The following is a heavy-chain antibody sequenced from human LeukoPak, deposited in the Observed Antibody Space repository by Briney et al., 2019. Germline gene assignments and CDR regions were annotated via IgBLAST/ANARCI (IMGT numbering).Heavy chain of an antibody. CDR3: ARDVSGFGLPRFDY. V-gene: IGHV1-18*01. CDR1: GYTFTSYG. CDR2: ISAYNGNT. J-gene: IGHJ4*02. D-gene: IGHD3/OR15-3a*01. Sequence: ASVKVSCKASGYTFTSYGISWVRQAPGQGLEWMGWISAYNGNTNYAQKLQGRVTMTTDTSTSTAYMELRSLRSDDTAVYYCARDVSGFGLPRFDYWDQGTLVTVSS.